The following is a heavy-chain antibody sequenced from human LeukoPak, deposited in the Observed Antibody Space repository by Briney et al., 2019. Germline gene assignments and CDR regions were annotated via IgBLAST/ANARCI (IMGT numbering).Heavy chain of an antibody. D-gene: IGHD3-10*01. Sequence: ASVTVSCKASGNTFSGYYMHWVRQAPGQGLEWMGWINPNSGGTNYAQKFQGRVTMTRDTSISTAYMELSRLRSDDTAVYYCARDLDYYGSGILDYWGQGTLVTVSS. CDR2: INPNSGGT. CDR1: GNTFSGYY. V-gene: IGHV1-2*02. J-gene: IGHJ4*02. CDR3: ARDLDYYGSGILDY.